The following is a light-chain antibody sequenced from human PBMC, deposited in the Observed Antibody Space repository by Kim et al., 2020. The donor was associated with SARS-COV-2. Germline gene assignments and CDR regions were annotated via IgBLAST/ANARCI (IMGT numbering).Light chain of an antibody. CDR1: RTVSDTY. J-gene: IGKJ2*01. CDR3: QQFGRSPFT. CDR2: STS. Sequence: LSPAERATLSCRASRTVSDTYLAWFQQKPGQAPRLLIYSTSTRASVIPDRFSGSGSGTDFTLTISRLEPEDFAVYYCQQFGRSPFTFGQRTKLEI. V-gene: IGKV3-20*01.